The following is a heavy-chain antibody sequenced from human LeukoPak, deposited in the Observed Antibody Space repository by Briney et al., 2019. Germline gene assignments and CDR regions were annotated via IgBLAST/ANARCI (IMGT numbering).Heavy chain of an antibody. CDR2: ISAYNDDT. V-gene: IGHV1-18*01. CDR3: ARDLRRDTSGKWGGSGFDP. J-gene: IGHJ5*02. Sequence: ASVKVSCKASGYTFTSYGISWVRQAPGQGLEWMGWISAYNDDTNYAQKLQDRVTMTTDTSTSTAYMELRSLRSDDTAVYYCARDLRRDTSGKWGGSGFDPWGQGTLVTVSS. CDR1: GYTFTSYG. D-gene: IGHD3-10*01.